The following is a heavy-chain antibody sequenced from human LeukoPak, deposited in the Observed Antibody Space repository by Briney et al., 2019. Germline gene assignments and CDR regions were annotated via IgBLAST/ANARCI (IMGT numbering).Heavy chain of an antibody. CDR1: GGSFSGSY. V-gene: IGHV4-34*01. J-gene: IGHJ6*03. CDR3: ARDRWIGYYYYYMDV. D-gene: IGHD1-1*01. Sequence: SETLSLTCAVYGGSFSGSYWSWIRQPPGKGLEWIGEINHSGSTNYNPSLKSRVTISVDTSKNQFSLKLSSVTAADTAVYYCARDRWIGYYYYYMDVWGKGTTVTISS. CDR2: INHSGST.